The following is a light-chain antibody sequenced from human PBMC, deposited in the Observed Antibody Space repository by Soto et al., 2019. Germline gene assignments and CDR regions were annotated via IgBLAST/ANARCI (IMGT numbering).Light chain of an antibody. CDR3: QRYIAFSQT. CDR2: DAS. J-gene: IGKJ1*01. CDR1: QSINSW. Sequence: DIQMTQSPSTLSASVGDRVTITCRASQSINSWVAWFQQKPGKAPKVLIYDASSLESGVPSRFSGSGSGTEFTLTIGSLQPDDVATYYCQRYIAFSQTFGQGTKVEI. V-gene: IGKV1-5*01.